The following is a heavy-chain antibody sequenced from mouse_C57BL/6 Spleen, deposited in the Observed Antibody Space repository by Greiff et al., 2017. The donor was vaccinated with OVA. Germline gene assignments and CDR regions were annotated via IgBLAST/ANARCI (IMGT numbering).Heavy chain of an antibody. CDR3: AIYDYDGGFAY. J-gene: IGHJ3*01. V-gene: IGHV1-76*01. CDR2: IYPGSGNT. Sequence: QVQLQQSGAELVRPGASVKLSCKASGYTFTDYYINWVKQRPGQGLEWIARIYPGSGNTYYNEKFKGKATLTAEKSSSTAYMQLSSLTSEDSAVYFRAIYDYDGGFAYWGQGTLVTVSA. D-gene: IGHD2-4*01. CDR1: GYTFTDYY.